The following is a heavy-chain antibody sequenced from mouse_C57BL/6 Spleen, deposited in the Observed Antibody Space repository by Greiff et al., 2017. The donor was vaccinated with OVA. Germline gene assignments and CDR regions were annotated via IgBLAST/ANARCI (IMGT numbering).Heavy chain of an antibody. CDR1: GFTFTDYY. Sequence: EVNVVESGGGLVQPGGSLSLSCAASGFTFTDYYMSWVRQPPGKALEWLGFIRNKANGYTTEYSASVKGRFTISRDNSQSILYLQMNALRAEDSATYYCASPPYYDYGAWFAYWGQGTLVTVSA. V-gene: IGHV7-3*01. CDR3: ASPPYYDYGAWFAY. J-gene: IGHJ3*01. D-gene: IGHD2-4*01. CDR2: IRNKANGYTT.